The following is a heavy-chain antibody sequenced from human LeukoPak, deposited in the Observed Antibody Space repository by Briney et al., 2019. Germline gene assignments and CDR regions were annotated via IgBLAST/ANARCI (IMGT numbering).Heavy chain of an antibody. V-gene: IGHV3-30*02. CDR2: IRSDGSNK. D-gene: IGHD3-10*01. Sequence: GGSLRLSCAASGFTFSSYAMHWVRQAPGKGLEWVAFIRSDGSNKSYADSVKGRFTISRDNSKNTLYLQMNSLRPEDTAVYYCAKEGDYYGSGSYRDGFDIWGQGTRATVSS. CDR1: GFTFSSYA. J-gene: IGHJ3*02. CDR3: AKEGDYYGSGSYRDGFDI.